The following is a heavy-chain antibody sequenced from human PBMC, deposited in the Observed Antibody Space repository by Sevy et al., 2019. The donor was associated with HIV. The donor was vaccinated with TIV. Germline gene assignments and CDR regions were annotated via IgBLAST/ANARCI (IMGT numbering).Heavy chain of an antibody. J-gene: IGHJ4*02. D-gene: IGHD3-22*01. CDR3: ARQSNYYVYSGYYPYFDY. CDR2: ISSTSNYI. CDR1: GFTFSTYT. Sequence: GGSLRLSCAVSGFTFSTYTMNWVRQAPGKGLEWVSSISSTSNYIYYADSVKGRFTISRDNARNSLSLQMNSLRAEDTAVYYCARQSNYYVYSGYYPYFDYWGQGTLVTVSS. V-gene: IGHV3-21*01.